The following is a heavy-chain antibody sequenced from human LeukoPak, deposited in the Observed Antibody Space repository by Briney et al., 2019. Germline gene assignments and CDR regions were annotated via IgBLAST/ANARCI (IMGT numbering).Heavy chain of an antibody. CDR2: IKEDGSEK. J-gene: IGHJ6*03. CDR3: ARVRYMDV. V-gene: IGHV3-7*01. Sequence: GCLRLSPAVSRCTLSIYCINGVRDAPRRGVEWVGNIKEDGSEKNYVESVKRRFTIYRDSAKNSLYLQMNSLRAEDTAVYYCARVRYMDVWGKGPTVTVSS. CDR1: RCTLSIYC.